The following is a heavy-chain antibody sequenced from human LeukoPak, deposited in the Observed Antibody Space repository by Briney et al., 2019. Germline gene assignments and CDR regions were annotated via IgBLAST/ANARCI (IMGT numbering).Heavy chain of an antibody. J-gene: IGHJ6*03. D-gene: IGHD3-10*01. V-gene: IGHV3-11*01. CDR2: ISSSGSSL. CDR3: PRTPNWRTYRGGPPIYHYYHMDV. CDR1: GFTFSDAD. Sequence: GGPLRLSCAASGFTFSDADMSWIRRAPGKGLEWGSYISSSGSSLYYADPGKGRFTISRDNATNSPERQMNRLRGEDTDVYYCPRTPNWRTYRGGPPIYHYYHMDVCGKGTTATLSS.